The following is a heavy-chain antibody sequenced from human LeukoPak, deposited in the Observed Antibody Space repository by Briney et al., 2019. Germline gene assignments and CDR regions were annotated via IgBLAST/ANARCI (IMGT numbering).Heavy chain of an antibody. V-gene: IGHV3-7*01. CDR1: GFSFSNSW. CDR2: INQDGTLT. D-gene: IGHD1-26*01. J-gene: IGHJ4*02. CDR3: ARVVGAHEVFDH. Sequence: PGGSLRLSCAVSGFSFSNSWMSWVRQAPGKGLEWVANINQDGTLTYYVDSMRGRFTISRDNAKSSLYLQMNSVRAEDTALYFCARVVGAHEVFDHWGQGTPVTVSS.